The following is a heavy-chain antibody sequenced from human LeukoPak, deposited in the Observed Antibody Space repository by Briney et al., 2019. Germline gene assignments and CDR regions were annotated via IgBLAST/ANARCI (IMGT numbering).Heavy chain of an antibody. V-gene: IGHV3-7*04. J-gene: IGHJ4*02. CDR1: GITLRNYW. CDR3: ARDSGWSKFDY. CDR2: IKEDGSDL. Sequence: GGSLRLSCAPSGITLRNYWMDWVRKAPGKGLEWVASIKEDGSDLRYVDSVKGRFTISRDNAKDSLFLQMTSLRDEDTAIYYCARDSGWSKFDYWGQGTLVTVSS. D-gene: IGHD6-19*01.